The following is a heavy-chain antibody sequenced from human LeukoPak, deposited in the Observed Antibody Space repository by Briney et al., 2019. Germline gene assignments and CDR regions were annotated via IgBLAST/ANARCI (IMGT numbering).Heavy chain of an antibody. Sequence: PGGSLRLSCAASGFTFSSYAMSWVRQAPGKGLEYVSAISSNGGSTYYADSVKGRFTISRDNSKNTLYLQMSSLRAEDTAVYYCVSSSGWGPFDYWGQGTLVTVSS. CDR1: GFTFSSYA. CDR3: VSSSGWGPFDY. CDR2: ISSNGGST. V-gene: IGHV3-64D*06. J-gene: IGHJ4*02. D-gene: IGHD6-19*01.